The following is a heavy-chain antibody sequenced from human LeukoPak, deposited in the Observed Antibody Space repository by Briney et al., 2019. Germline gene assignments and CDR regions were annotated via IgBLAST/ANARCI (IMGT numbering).Heavy chain of an antibody. D-gene: IGHD5-24*01. CDR1: GFTFSSYG. V-gene: IGHV3-23*01. CDR3: ARGEMATISLGFDY. J-gene: IGHJ4*02. CDR2: ISGSGGST. Sequence: GGSLRLSCAASGFTFSSYGMSWVRQAPGKGLEWVSAISGSGGSTYYADSVKGRFTISRDNAKNSLYLQMNSLRAEDTAVYYCARGEMATISLGFDYWGQGTLVTVSS.